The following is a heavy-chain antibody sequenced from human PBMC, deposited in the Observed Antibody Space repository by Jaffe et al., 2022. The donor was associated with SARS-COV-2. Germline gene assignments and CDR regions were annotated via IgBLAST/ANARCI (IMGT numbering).Heavy chain of an antibody. D-gene: IGHD1-1*01. CDR3: SRGRRLERFYDYYNGMDV. V-gene: IGHV3-73*02. Sequence: EVQLVESGGGLVQPGGSLKLSCAASGFIFRGSAMHWVRQASGKGLEWVGRIRTKANDYATAYAASVRGRFTISRDDSNNTAYLQMNSLKTEDTAVYYCSRGRRLERFYDYYNGMDVWGPGTTVTVSS. J-gene: IGHJ6*02. CDR2: IRTKANDYAT. CDR1: GFIFRGSA.